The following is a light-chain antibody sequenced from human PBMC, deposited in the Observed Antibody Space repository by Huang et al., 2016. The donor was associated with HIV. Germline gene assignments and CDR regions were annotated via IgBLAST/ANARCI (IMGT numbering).Light chain of an antibody. V-gene: IGKV3-20*01. CDR3: QQYGTSLTT. J-gene: IGKJ1*01. CDR1: QSISTSY. Sequence: EVVLTQSPGTLSLSPGERATLSCRASQSISTSYLARYQQKPGQAPRLLLHASSSRATGIPARFSGSGSGTDFTLTISRLEPEDFAVYFCQQYGTSLTTFGQGTKVEIK. CDR2: ASS.